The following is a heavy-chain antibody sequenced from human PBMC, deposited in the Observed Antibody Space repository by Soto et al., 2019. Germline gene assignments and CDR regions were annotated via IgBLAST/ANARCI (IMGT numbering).Heavy chain of an antibody. CDR1: GYTFTSYY. J-gene: IGHJ4*02. CDR2: INPSGGST. V-gene: IGHV1-46*01. Sequence: ASVKVSCKASGYTFTSYYMHWVRQAPGQGLEWMGIINPSGGSTSYAQKLQGRVSLTTDTSSTTAYMELRSLTSDDTAVYYCARDLVPGYTGFSDYWGQGTLVTVSS. D-gene: IGHD5-12*01. CDR3: ARDLVPGYTGFSDY.